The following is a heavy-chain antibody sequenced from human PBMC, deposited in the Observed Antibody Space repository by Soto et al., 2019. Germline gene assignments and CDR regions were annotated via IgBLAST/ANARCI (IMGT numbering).Heavy chain of an antibody. D-gene: IGHD3-16*01. Sequence: QVQLVQSASEVMKPGASVKVSCKASGYTFIRYGITWVRQAPGQRLEWMWWISPYNDQTIYAQKLQGRVTMTADTSTRTVYMQLRSLKSDDTAVYYCARGGYYDNVWGKLSHYGLDVWGQGTSVTVSS. CDR1: GYTFIRYG. CDR2: ISPYNDQT. J-gene: IGHJ6*02. V-gene: IGHV1-18*01. CDR3: ARGGYYDNVWGKLSHYGLDV.